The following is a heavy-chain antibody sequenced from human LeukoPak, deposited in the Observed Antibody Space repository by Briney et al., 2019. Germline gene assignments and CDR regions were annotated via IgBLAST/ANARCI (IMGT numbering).Heavy chain of an antibody. D-gene: IGHD3-22*01. J-gene: IGHJ6*03. CDR3: TRGSIAYYYMDV. CDR1: GGSFSGYY. V-gene: IGHV4-34*01. Sequence: SETLSLTCAVYGGSFSGYYWSWIRQPPGKGLEWIGEINHSGSTNYNPSLKSRVTISVDTSKNQVSLKLTSVTAADTAVYYCTRGSIAYYYMDVWGKGTTVTISS. CDR2: INHSGST.